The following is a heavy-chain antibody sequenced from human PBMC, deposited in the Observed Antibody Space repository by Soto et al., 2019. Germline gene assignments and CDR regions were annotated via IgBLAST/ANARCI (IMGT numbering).Heavy chain of an antibody. CDR3: XXDXXXYYYDXXXXFDY. CDR1: GFTFSSYA. Sequence: GGSLRLSCAASGFTFSSYAMSWVRQAPGKGLEWVSAISGSGGSTYYADSVKGRFTISRDNSKNTLYLQMNSLRAEDTAVYYXXXDXXXYYYDXXXXFDYXGQGTLVTVSS. J-gene: IGHJ4*02. V-gene: IGHV3-23*01. D-gene: IGHD3-22*01. CDR2: ISGSGGST.